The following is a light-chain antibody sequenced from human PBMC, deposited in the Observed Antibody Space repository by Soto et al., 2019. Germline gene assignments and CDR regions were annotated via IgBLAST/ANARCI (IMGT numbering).Light chain of an antibody. V-gene: IGLV2-14*01. J-gene: IGLJ2*01. CDR2: EVN. Sequence: QSALTQPASVSGSPGQSITISCTGTSSDVGGYNSVSWYQHHPGEAPKLMLFEVNNRPSGVSNRFSGSKSGDTASLTISGLQVEDEADYYCSSYTSRNTVLFGGGTKLTVL. CDR1: SSDVGGYNS. CDR3: SSYTSRNTVL.